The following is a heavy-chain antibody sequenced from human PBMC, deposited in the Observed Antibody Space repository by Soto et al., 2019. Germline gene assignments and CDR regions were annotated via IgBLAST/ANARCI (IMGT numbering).Heavy chain of an antibody. V-gene: IGHV1-69*13. Sequence: SVKISCKASGGTFSSSAISWVRQAPGQGLEWMGGIIAIFGTANYAQKFQGRGTINADESTSTGYMELSSLRSEDTAVYYCARGYDSSGYYGLLGYWGQGTLVTVSS. D-gene: IGHD3-22*01. CDR1: GGTFSSSA. CDR2: IIAIFGTA. CDR3: ARGYDSSGYYGLLGY. J-gene: IGHJ4*02.